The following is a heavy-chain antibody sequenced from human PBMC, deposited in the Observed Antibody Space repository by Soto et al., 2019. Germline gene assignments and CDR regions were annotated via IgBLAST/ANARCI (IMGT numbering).Heavy chain of an antibody. Sequence: QVQLVQSGAEVKKPGASVKVSCKASGYSFTSFPIHWVSQAPGQGLECMGWINAANGYTRYSQKFQGRVTITRDTAATAAYMDMSSLTSEDTAVYYCARGVGLDDWGQGTLITVS. CDR2: INAANGYT. D-gene: IGHD1-26*01. V-gene: IGHV1-3*01. J-gene: IGHJ4*02. CDR3: ARGVGLDD. CDR1: GYSFTSFP.